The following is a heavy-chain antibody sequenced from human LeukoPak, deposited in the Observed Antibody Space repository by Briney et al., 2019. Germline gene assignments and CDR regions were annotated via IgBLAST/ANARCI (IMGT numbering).Heavy chain of an antibody. J-gene: IGHJ6*04. V-gene: IGHV4-59*08. CDR1: GGYLSSYY. CDR2: IHYSGST. D-gene: IGHD5-24*01. CDR3: ARHPRWRGEDV. Sequence: SETLSLTCSVSGGYLSSYYWSWIRQPPGKGLEWIAFIHYSGSTNYNPSLKSRVTISVDTSKNQFSLKLSSVTAADTAVYYCARHPRWRGEDVWGKGTTVTVSS.